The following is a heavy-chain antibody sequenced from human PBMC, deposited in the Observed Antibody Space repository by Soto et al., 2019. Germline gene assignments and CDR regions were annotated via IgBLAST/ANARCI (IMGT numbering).Heavy chain of an antibody. Sequence: GGSLRLSCAGSGFTFSAYTMNWVRQAPGKGLEWVSYINSGSNPIYYADSVKGRFTISRDDAKNSLYLQMNSLRDEDTAVYHCARTGGNVRLDGWGQGSTIIFSS. CDR2: INSGSNPI. J-gene: IGHJ6*02. D-gene: IGHD1-1*01. CDR3: ARTGGNVRLDG. V-gene: IGHV3-48*02. CDR1: GFTFSAYT.